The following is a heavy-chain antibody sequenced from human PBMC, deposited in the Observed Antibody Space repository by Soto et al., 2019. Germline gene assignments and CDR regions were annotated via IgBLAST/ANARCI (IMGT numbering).Heavy chain of an antibody. CDR3: ARGWPPYYFYNLDV. CDR1: GYTFNEYY. CDR2: INGYNGKT. V-gene: IGHV1-18*04. Sequence: ASVKVSFKTSGYTFNEYYVTWLRQAPGKGLEWMGWINGYNGKTNYAQSLQGRLTMTMDRLTRTGYMELRSLRSDDTAVYFCARGWPPYYFYNLDVWGQGTSVTVSS. J-gene: IGHJ6*02.